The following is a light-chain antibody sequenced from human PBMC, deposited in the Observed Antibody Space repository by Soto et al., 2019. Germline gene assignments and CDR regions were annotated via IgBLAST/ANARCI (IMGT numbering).Light chain of an antibody. V-gene: IGKV1-6*02. Sequence: IQMTQSPSSLSVSVPDRVTITCRASQDIGNDLGWYQQRPGEAPELLLYGASTLRSGVPSRCSGSGSGTHFALTINNLQPEDSATYFCLQDHTYPWTFGQGTKVDIK. CDR1: QDIGND. J-gene: IGKJ1*01. CDR3: LQDHTYPWT. CDR2: GAS.